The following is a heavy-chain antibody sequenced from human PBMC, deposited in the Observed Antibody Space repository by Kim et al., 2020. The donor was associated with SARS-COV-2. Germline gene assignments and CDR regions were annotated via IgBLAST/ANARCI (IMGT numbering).Heavy chain of an antibody. CDR2: FYYKGTT. V-gene: IGHV4-31*03. CDR3: AREDNSGWLG. CDR1: GGSISSDGHY. J-gene: IGHJ4*02. Sequence: SETLSLTCTVSGGSISSDGHYWTWIRQHPGKGPEWIGYFYYKGTTYYNSSLKSRVSISVDTSKNQFSLRLKSVTAADTAVYYCAREDNSGWLGWGQGIL. D-gene: IGHD6-19*01.